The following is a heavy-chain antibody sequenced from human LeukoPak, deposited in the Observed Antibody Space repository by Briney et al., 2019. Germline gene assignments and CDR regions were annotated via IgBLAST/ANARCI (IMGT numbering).Heavy chain of an antibody. CDR1: GFTLSNYA. V-gene: IGHV3-23*01. CDR3: AKAPVTTCRGAFCYPFDY. CDR2: LSDSGVYT. Sequence: GGSLSLSCAASGFTLSNYAMTWVRQAPGGGLEWVSILSDSGVYTYYADSVKGRFTISRDSSQNTLFLQMNRLSPEDAAVYYCAKAPVTTCRGAFCYPFDYWGLGTLVTVSS. J-gene: IGHJ4*02. D-gene: IGHD2-15*01.